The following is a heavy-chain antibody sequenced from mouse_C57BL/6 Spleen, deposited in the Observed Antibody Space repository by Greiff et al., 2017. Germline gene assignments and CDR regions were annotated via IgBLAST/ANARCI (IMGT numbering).Heavy chain of an antibody. J-gene: IGHJ1*03. D-gene: IGHD2-4*01. Sequence: QVQLQQPGAELVRPGTSVKLSCKASGYTFTSYWMHWVKQRPGQGLEWIGVIDPSDSYTNYNQKFKGKATLTVDTSSSTAYMQLSSLTSEDSAVYYCARRHYDYHWYFDVWGTGTTVTVSS. CDR3: ARRHYDYHWYFDV. CDR2: IDPSDSYT. V-gene: IGHV1-59*01. CDR1: GYTFTSYW.